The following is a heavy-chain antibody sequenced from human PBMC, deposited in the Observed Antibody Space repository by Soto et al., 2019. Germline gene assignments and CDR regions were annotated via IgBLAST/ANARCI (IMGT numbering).Heavy chain of an antibody. J-gene: IGHJ5*02. V-gene: IGHV4-31*03. CDR1: GGSIRTGGYY. CDR3: AKDPSPQPTTVVTPGWFDP. Sequence: SETLSLTCTVSGGSIRTGGYYWSWTRQHPGKGLEWLGYIYYTGRTYYNPSLKNRLTMSVDMSKSQFSLKLTSLTAADTAVYYCAKDPSPQPTTVVTPGWFDPWGQGILVTVSS. D-gene: IGHD4-17*01. CDR2: IYYTGRT.